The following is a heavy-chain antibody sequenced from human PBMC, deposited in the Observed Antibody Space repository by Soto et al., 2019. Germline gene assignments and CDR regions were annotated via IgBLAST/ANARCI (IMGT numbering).Heavy chain of an antibody. CDR3: ARLLYYDSSGYPVDY. Sequence: SVKVSCKASGGTFSSYISWVRQAPGQGLEWMGRNIPILGIANYAQKFQGRVTITADKSTSTAYMELSSLSSEDTAVYYCARLLYYDSSGYPVDYWGQGTLVTVSS. J-gene: IGHJ4*02. V-gene: IGHV1-69*02. CDR2: NIPILGIA. D-gene: IGHD3-22*01. CDR1: GGTFSSY.